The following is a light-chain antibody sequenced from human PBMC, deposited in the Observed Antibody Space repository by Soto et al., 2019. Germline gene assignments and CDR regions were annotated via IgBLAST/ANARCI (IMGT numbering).Light chain of an antibody. CDR1: QDIANY. CDR3: QQYDNLPRT. Sequence: DIQMTQSPSSLSASVGDRVTITCQASQDIANYLNWYQHKPGKAPKLLLYDASTLQTGVPSRFSGSGSGTDFTFTISSLQPEDIATYYCQQYDNLPRTFGQGTKVDIK. V-gene: IGKV1-33*01. CDR2: DAS. J-gene: IGKJ2*02.